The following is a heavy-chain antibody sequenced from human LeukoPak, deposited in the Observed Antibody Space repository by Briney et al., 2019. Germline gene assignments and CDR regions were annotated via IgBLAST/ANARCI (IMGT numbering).Heavy chain of an antibody. D-gene: IGHD6-13*01. CDR2: ISAYNGNT. J-gene: IGHJ4*02. V-gene: IGHV1-18*01. Sequence: ASVKVSCKASGYTFTSYGISWVRQAPGQGLEWMGWISAYNGNTNYAQKLQGRVTMTTDTSTSTAYMELRSLRSDDTVVYYCARSPGGAAAGYYFDYWGQGTLVTVSS. CDR1: GYTFTSYG. CDR3: ARSPGGAAAGYYFDY.